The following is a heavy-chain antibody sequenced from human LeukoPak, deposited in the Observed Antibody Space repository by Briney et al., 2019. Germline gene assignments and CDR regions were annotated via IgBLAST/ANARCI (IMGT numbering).Heavy chain of an antibody. CDR3: ARAEVHNWFDP. V-gene: IGHV4-59*01. D-gene: IGHD1-14*01. CDR2: IYYSGST. J-gene: IGHJ5*02. Sequence: PSETLSLTCTVSGGSISSYYWSWIRQPPGKGLEWIGYIYYSGSTNYNPSLKSRVTISVDTSKNQFSLKLSSVAAADTAVYYCARAEVHNWFDPWGQGTLVTVSS. CDR1: GGSISSYY.